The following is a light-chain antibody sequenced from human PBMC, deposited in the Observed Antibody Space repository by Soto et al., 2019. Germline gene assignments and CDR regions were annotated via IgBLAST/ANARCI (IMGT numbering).Light chain of an antibody. CDR3: YSYAGGNNV. CDR1: SRDVDGYNY. CDR2: EVS. Sequence: QSALTQPPSASGSLGQSVTISCTGTSRDVDGYNYVSWYQQHPGKAPKLMIYEVSKRPSGVPDRFSGSKSGSTASLTVSGLQAEDEADYYCYSYAGGNNVFGTGTKLTVL. V-gene: IGLV2-8*01. J-gene: IGLJ1*01.